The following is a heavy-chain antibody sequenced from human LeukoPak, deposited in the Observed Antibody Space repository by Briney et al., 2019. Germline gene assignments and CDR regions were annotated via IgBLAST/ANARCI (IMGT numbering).Heavy chain of an antibody. Sequence: GGSLRLSCAASGFTVSSNYMSWVRQAPGKGLAWASVIYSGGSTYYADSVKGRFTISRDNSKNTLYLQMNSLRAEDTAVYYCARDKDSGYDYFDYWGQGTLVTVSS. V-gene: IGHV3-53*01. J-gene: IGHJ4*02. CDR3: ARDKDSGYDYFDY. CDR2: IYSGGST. D-gene: IGHD5-12*01. CDR1: GFTVSSNY.